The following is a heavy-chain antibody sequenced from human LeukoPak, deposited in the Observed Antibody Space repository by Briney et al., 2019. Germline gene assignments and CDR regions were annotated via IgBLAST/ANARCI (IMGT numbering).Heavy chain of an antibody. Sequence: SETLSLTCTVSGGSISSYYWSWIRQPPGRGLEWIGYIYYSGSTNYNPSLKSRVTISVDTSKTQFSLKLSSVTAADTAVYYCARAAVVTPSPDYYYGMDVWGQGTTVTVSS. D-gene: IGHD4-23*01. J-gene: IGHJ6*02. CDR1: GGSISSYY. CDR2: IYYSGST. CDR3: ARAAVVTPSPDYYYGMDV. V-gene: IGHV4-59*01.